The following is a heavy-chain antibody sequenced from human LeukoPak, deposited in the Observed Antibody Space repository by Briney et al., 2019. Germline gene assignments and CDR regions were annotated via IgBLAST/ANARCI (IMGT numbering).Heavy chain of an antibody. D-gene: IGHD6-13*01. J-gene: IGHJ5*02. Sequence: GGSLRLSCAASGFTFDDYAMHWVRQAPGKGLEWVSGISWNSGSIGYADSVKGRLTISRDNAKNSLYLQMNSLRAEDTALYYCAKDVSSSWFNWFDPWGQGTLVTVSS. CDR3: AKDVSSSWFNWFDP. V-gene: IGHV3-9*01. CDR1: GFTFDDYA. CDR2: ISWNSGSI.